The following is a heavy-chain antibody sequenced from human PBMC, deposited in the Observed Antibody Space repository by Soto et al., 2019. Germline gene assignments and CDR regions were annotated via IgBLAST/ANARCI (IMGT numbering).Heavy chain of an antibody. V-gene: IGHV4-4*02. CDR1: SGSISSSNW. J-gene: IGHJ5*02. D-gene: IGHD2-15*01. Sequence: QVQLQESGPGLVKPSGTLSLTCAVSSGSISSSNWWSWVRQPPGKGLEWIGEIYHSGSTNYNPSLKSRVTISVDKSKNQFSRKLSSVTAADTAVYYCARSTIICSGGSCYNWFDPWGQGTLVTVSS. CDR3: ARSTIICSGGSCYNWFDP. CDR2: IYHSGST.